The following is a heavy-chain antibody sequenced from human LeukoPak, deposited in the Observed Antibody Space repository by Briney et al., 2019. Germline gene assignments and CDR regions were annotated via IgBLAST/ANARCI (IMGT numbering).Heavy chain of an antibody. CDR3: ARREVYSSGWHWFDP. J-gene: IGHJ5*02. Sequence: GASVKVSCKASGYTFTSYAMHWVRQAPGQRLEWMGWINAGNGNTKYSQEFQGRVTITRDTSASTAYMELSSLRSEDTAVYYCARREVYSSGWHWFDPWGQGTLVTVSS. CDR1: GYTFTSYA. V-gene: IGHV1-3*03. CDR2: INAGNGNT. D-gene: IGHD6-19*01.